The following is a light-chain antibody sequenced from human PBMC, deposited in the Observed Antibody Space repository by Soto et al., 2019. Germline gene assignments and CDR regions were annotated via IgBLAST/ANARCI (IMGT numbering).Light chain of an antibody. J-gene: IGKJ1*01. V-gene: IGKV1-9*01. CDR2: KAS. CDR1: QDISSY. CDR3: QHYKSYPWT. Sequence: IQLTKKRSYQRGSGGDSSSGTSRASQDISSYLAWYQQKPGKAPKFLMYKASNLESGVPSRFSGSGSETEFTLTISSLQPDDFAIYYCQHYKSYPWTFGQGTKVDI.